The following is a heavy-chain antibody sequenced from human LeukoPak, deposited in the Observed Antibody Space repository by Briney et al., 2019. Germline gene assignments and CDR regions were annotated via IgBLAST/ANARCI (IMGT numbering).Heavy chain of an antibody. CDR3: ARENSRSSAKFDY. V-gene: IGHV3-33*01. D-gene: IGHD3-3*01. CDR1: GFTFSSYG. CDR2: IWYDGSNK. J-gene: IGHJ4*02. Sequence: GGSLRLSCAASGFTFSSYGMHWVRQAPGKGLEWVAVIWYDGSNKYYADSVRGRFTISRDNSKNTLYLQMNSLRAEDTAVYYCARENSRSSAKFDYWGQGTLVTVSS.